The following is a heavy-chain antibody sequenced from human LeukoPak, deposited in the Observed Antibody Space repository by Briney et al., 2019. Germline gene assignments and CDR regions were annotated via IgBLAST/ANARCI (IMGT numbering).Heavy chain of an antibody. V-gene: IGHV1-24*01. D-gene: IGHD3-3*01. CDR1: GYTLTELS. CDR2: FDPEDGET. Sequence: ASVKVSCKVSGYTLTELSMHWVRQAPGKGLEWMGGFDPEDGETIYAQKFQGRVTITADESTSTAYMELSSLRSEDTAVYYCARSNYYDFWSGIPQGMDVWGQGTTVTVSS. J-gene: IGHJ6*02. CDR3: ARSNYYDFWSGIPQGMDV.